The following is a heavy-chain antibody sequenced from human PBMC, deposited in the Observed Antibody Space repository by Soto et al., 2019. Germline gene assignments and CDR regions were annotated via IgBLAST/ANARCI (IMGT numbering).Heavy chain of an antibody. J-gene: IGHJ6*02. CDR3: ARDLWGYCGTDCYPLDV. CDR2: MYNTGST. Sequence: QVQLQESGPGLVKPSETLSLTCTVSGGSISSYYWSWIRQRPGKGLEWIGYMYNTGSTVYNPSLKSRVTISVDTSKNQFSLKLNAVTAADTAVYYCARDLWGYCGTDCYPLDVWGQGTTVTVSS. V-gene: IGHV4-59*01. D-gene: IGHD2-21*02. CDR1: GGSISSYY.